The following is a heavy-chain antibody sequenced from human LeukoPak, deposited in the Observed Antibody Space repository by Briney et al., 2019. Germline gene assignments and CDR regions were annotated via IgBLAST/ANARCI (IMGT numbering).Heavy chain of an antibody. J-gene: IGHJ4*02. CDR3: ARENGYYGSGSFPFDY. CDR2: IIPIFGTA. Sequence: ASVKVSCKASGYIFTSYAISWVRQAPGQGLEWMGGIIPIFGTANYAQKFQGRVTITADESTSTAYMELSSLRSEDTAVYYCARENGYYGSGSFPFDYWGQGTLVTVSS. CDR1: GYIFTSYA. V-gene: IGHV1-69*13. D-gene: IGHD3-10*01.